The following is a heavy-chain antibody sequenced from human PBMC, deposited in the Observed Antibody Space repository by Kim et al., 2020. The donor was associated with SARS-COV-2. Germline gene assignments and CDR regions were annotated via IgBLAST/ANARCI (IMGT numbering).Heavy chain of an antibody. V-gene: IGHV3-11*06. D-gene: IGHD2-15*01. CDR2: ISSSSSYT. J-gene: IGHJ5*02. CDR1: GFTFSDYY. Sequence: GGSLRLSCAASGFTFSDYYMSWIRQAPGKGLEWVSYISSSSSYTNYADSVKGRFTISRDNAKNSLYLQMNSLRAEDTAVYYCARVFERPAGLESVVVVAATPEYWFDPWGQGTLVTVSS. CDR3: ARVFERPAGLESVVVVAATPEYWFDP.